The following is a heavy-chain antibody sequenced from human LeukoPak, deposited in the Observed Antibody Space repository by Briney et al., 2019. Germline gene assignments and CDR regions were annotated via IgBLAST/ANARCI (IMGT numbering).Heavy chain of an antibody. V-gene: IGHV4-59*01. CDR3: TRVVNGGHFDY. CDR2: VYHTGTS. Sequence: SETLSLTCTVSGSSIGTYSWTWIRQPPGKGLDGIGYVYHTGTSGYHPSLKSRVAMSLDTSKNQLSLKLSSVTAADTAVYFCTRVVNGGHFDYWGQGTLVTVSS. CDR1: GSSIGTYS. J-gene: IGHJ4*02. D-gene: IGHD2-8*01.